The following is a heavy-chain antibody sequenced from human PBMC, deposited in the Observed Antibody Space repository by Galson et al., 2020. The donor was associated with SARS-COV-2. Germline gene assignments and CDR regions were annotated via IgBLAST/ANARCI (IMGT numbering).Heavy chain of an antibody. J-gene: IGHJ4*02. V-gene: IGHV2-70*01. CDR3: ARMADGYGGYDYGSSPFDY. Sequence: SGPTLVKPTQTLTLTCTFSGFSLPTSGMGVTWIRQPPGKALEWLALIDRDDDKYYSTSLRTRLTISRDTSRNQVFLTMTNMDPVDTATYYCARMADGYGGYDYGSSPFDYWGQGTLVTVSS. CDR1: GFSLPTSGMG. CDR2: IDRDDDK. D-gene: IGHD5-12*01.